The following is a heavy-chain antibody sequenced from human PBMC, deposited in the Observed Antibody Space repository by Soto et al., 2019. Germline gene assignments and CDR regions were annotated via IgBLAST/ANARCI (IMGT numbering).Heavy chain of an antibody. J-gene: IGHJ5*02. Sequence: QLQLQESGSGLVKPSQTLSLTCAVSGGSISSGAYSWSWIRQPPGKGLEWIGYIYHSGSTYYIPSLKSRVTISVDRAKSLFSLKLSSLPAADMAVYYCARVPGPWGQGTLVTVSS. V-gene: IGHV4-30-2*01. CDR3: ARVPGP. CDR2: IYHSGST. CDR1: GGSISSGAYS.